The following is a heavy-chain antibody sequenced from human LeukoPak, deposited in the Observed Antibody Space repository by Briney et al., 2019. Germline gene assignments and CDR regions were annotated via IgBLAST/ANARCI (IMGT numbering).Heavy chain of an antibody. CDR1: GFTFNSYV. CDR3: AKGSYYDSSGSFYFDY. D-gene: IGHD3-22*01. V-gene: IGHV3-23*01. CDR2: ISGSGGST. J-gene: IGHJ4*02. Sequence: GGSLRLSCAASGFTFNSYVMSWVRQAPGKGLEWVSGISGSGGSTYYADSVKGRFTISRDNSKNTLYLQMNSLRAEDTAVYYCAKGSYYDSSGSFYFDYWGQGTLVTVSS.